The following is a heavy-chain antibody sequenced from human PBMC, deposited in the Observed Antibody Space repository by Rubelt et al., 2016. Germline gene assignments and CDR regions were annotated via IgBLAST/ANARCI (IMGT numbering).Heavy chain of an antibody. CDR3: TTCLVVVPAAIWWCGMDV. J-gene: IGHJ6*02. Sequence: LEWVGRIKSKTDGGTTDYAAPVTGRFTISRDDSKNTLYLQMNGLKTEDTAVYYCTTCLVVVPAAIWWCGMDVWGQGTAITVSS. V-gene: IGHV3-15*01. D-gene: IGHD2-2*01. CDR2: IKSKTDGGTT.